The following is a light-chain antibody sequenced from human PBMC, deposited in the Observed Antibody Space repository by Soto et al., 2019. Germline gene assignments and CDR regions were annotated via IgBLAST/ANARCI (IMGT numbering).Light chain of an antibody. CDR3: QQYGRSPWT. CDR1: QSVSGSS. Sequence: ESVLTQSPGTLSLSPGERATLSCRASQSVSGSSLAWYQQRSGQAPRLLIYGASIRAAGIPDRFSGSGSGTDFTLTISRLEPEDFAVYYCQQYGRSPWTFGQGTKVDIK. V-gene: IGKV3-20*01. J-gene: IGKJ1*01. CDR2: GAS.